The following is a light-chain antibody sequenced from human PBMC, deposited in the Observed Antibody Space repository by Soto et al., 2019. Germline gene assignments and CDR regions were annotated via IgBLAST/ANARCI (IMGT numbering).Light chain of an antibody. CDR2: DGP. J-gene: IGKJ1*01. Sequence: DIQITKSPSTLSASVGDRVTITCRAGQSISIWLSCYQQKPGEAPKPLIYDGPSLESGVPSRFSGSGSGTEFTLTISSLQPDDFATYYCQQYNSYSPWTFGQGTKVEIK. V-gene: IGKV1-5*01. CDR1: QSISIW. CDR3: QQYNSYSPWT.